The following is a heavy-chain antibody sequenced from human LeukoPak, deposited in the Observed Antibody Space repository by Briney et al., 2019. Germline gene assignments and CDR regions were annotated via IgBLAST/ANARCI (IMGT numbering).Heavy chain of an antibody. CDR3: AKDPAMVFGTLSY. J-gene: IGHJ4*02. D-gene: IGHD5-18*01. CDR2: ISYDGSKK. V-gene: IGHV3-30*18. Sequence: PGRSLRLSCAASGFTFSNYAMHWVRQAPGKGLDWVAVISYDGSKKYYADSVKGRFSISGDNSKNTVYLQMNSLRAEDTAVYYCAKDPAMVFGTLSYWGQGTLVTVSS. CDR1: GFTFSNYA.